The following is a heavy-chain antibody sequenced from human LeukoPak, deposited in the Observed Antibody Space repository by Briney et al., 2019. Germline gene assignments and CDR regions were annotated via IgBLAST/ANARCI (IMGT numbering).Heavy chain of an antibody. CDR1: GFTFSSYG. D-gene: IGHD3-3*01. Sequence: PGRSLRLSCAASGFTFSSYGMHWVRQAPGKGLEWAAVIWYDGSNKYYADSVKGRFTISRDNSKNTLYLQMNSLRAEDTAVYYCAKDVEDFWSGYLDYWGQGTLVTVSS. V-gene: IGHV3-33*06. CDR3: AKDVEDFWSGYLDY. J-gene: IGHJ4*02. CDR2: IWYDGSNK.